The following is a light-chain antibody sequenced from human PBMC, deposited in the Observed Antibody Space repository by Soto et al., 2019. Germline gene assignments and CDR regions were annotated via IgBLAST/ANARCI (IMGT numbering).Light chain of an antibody. Sequence: SSELTQPPSVSLAPGQTARITCGGSNIGTKSVHWYQQKPGQAPVLVVLDVNDRPSGIPDRFSGSNSGNAATLTISRVEAGDEADYFCQVWDTQSVVFGGGTKLTVL. J-gene: IGLJ2*01. CDR3: QVWDTQSVV. V-gene: IGLV3-21*02. CDR2: DVN. CDR1: NIGTKS.